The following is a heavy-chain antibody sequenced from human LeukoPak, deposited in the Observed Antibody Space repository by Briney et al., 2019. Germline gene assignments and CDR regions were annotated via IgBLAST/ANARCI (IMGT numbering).Heavy chain of an antibody. J-gene: IGHJ6*03. CDR2: ISAYNGNT. CDR3: ARACSSTSCYDLAYYYYMDV. CDR1: GYTFTSYG. V-gene: IGHV1-18*01. D-gene: IGHD2-2*01. Sequence: GASVKVSCKASGYTFTSYGISWVRQAPGQGLEWMGWISAYNGNTNYAQKLQGRVTMTTDTSTSTAYMELRSLRSDDTAVYYCARACSSTSCYDLAYYYYMDVWGKGTTVTVSS.